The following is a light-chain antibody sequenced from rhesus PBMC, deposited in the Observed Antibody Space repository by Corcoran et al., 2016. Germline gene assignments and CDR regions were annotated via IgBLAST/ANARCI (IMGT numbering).Light chain of an antibody. CDR3: SSYAGSNIFI. V-gene: IGLV2-32*02. CDR2: EVT. Sequence: QAALTQPRSVSGSPGQSVTISCTGTSSDIGAYNYVSWYQQHPGTAPELMLFEVTKRPSGVSDRFSGSKSGNTASLTISGLQAEDEAVYYCSSYAGSNIFIFGVGTRLTVL. CDR1: SSDIGAYNY. J-gene: IGLJ1*01.